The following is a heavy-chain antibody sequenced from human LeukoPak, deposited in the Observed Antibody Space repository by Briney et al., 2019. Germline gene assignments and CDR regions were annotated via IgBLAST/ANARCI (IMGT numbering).Heavy chain of an antibody. CDR2: INPSGGST. CDR1: GYTFTSYY. J-gene: IGHJ3*02. Sequence: ASVKVSCKASGYTFTSYYMHWVRQAPGQGLEWMGIINPSGGSTSYAQKFQGRVTMTRDMSTSTVYMELSSLRAEDTAVYYCARVRYFDWLFDAFDIWGQGTMVTVSS. D-gene: IGHD3-9*01. V-gene: IGHV1-46*01. CDR3: ARVRYFDWLFDAFDI.